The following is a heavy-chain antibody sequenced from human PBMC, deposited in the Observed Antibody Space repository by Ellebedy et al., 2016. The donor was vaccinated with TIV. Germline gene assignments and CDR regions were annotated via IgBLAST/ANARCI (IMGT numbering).Heavy chain of an antibody. J-gene: IGHJ6*02. CDR3: ARVAVEYYYSMDV. V-gene: IGHV4-59*01. D-gene: IGHD6-19*01. CDR2: IHYSGST. Sequence: MPSETLSLTCTVSGGSISSYYWSWIRQPPGKGLEWIGYIHYSGSTNYNPSLKSRVTISVDTSKNQFSLKLSSVTAADTAVYYCARVAVEYYYSMDVWGQGTTVTVSS. CDR1: GGSISSYY.